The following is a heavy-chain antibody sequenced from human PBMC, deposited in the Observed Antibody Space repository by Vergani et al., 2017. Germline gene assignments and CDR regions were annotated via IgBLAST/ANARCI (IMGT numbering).Heavy chain of an antibody. Sequence: QVQLQESGPGLVKPSQTLSLTCAVSGGSISSGDHCWTWIRQRPGKGLAWIGYIFYSGTTYDNPSLRSRLTISVDTSQNQFSLKLRSVTAADTAVYYCATIGYRRCGYYFDYWGQGILVTVSS. CDR2: IFYSGTT. CDR1: GGSISSGDHC. J-gene: IGHJ4*02. CDR3: ATIGYRRCGYYFDY. D-gene: IGHD2-2*02. V-gene: IGHV4-31*11.